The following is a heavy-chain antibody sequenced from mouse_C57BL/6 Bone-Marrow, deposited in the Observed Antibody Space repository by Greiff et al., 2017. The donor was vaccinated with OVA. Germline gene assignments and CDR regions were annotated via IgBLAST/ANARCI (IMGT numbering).Heavy chain of an antibody. CDR2: IYPNSGST. CDR3: ATVVALDY. J-gene: IGHJ2*01. CDR1: GYTFTSYW. Sequence: VQLQQPGAELVKPGASVKLSCKASGYTFTSYWMHWVKQRPGQGLEWIGMIYPNSGSTNYNEKFKSKATLTADKSSSTAYMQLSSLTSEDSAVCYCATVVALDYWGQGTTLTVSS. D-gene: IGHD1-1*01. V-gene: IGHV1-64*01.